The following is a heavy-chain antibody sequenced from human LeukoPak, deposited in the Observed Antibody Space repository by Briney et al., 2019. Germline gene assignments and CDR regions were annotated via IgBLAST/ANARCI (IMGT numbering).Heavy chain of an antibody. J-gene: IGHJ4*02. Sequence: SGTLSLTCAVSGGSISSSNWWSWVRQPPGKGLEWIGEIFHSGSTNYNPSLKSRVTISVDKSKNQFSLKLNSVTAADTAVYYCARLGGSSSWYVPGDYWGQGTLVTVSS. CDR3: ARLGGSSSWYVPGDY. CDR1: GGSISSSNW. V-gene: IGHV4-4*02. CDR2: IFHSGST. D-gene: IGHD6-13*01.